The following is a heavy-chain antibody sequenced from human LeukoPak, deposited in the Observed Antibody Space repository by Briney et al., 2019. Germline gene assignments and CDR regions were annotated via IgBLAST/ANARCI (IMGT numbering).Heavy chain of an antibody. V-gene: IGHV1-69*13. J-gene: IGHJ6*02. CDR2: IIPIFGTA. D-gene: IGHD6-19*01. CDR1: GGTFSSYA. Sequence: GASVKVSCKASGGTFSSYAISWVRQAPGQGLEWMGVIIPIFGTANYAQKFQGSVTITADESTSTAYMELTSLRSGDTAVYYCARDRSIAVAGAYYYGMDVWGQGTTVTVSS. CDR3: ARDRSIAVAGAYYYGMDV.